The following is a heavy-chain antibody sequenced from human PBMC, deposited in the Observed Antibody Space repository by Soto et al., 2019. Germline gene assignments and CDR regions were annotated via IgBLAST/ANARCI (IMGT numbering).Heavy chain of an antibody. V-gene: IGHV4-31*03. CDR1: GGSISSGGYY. Sequence: QVQLQESGPGLVKPSQTLSLTCTVSGGSISSGGYYWSWIRQHPGKGLEGIGYIYYGGSTYYNPSLKSRVTISVDTSKNQFSLKLSSVTAADTAVYYCARDRYGSGSPPCDYWGQGTLVTVSS. D-gene: IGHD3-10*01. CDR2: IYYGGST. J-gene: IGHJ4*02. CDR3: ARDRYGSGSPPCDY.